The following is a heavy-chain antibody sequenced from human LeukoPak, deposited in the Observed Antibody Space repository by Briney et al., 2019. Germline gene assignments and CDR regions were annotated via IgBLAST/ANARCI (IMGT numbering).Heavy chain of an antibody. CDR2: TYTRGST. Sequence: PSESPSLTCTVSAGSIDMGRYYWSWIRQPAGKGLEWIGRTYTRGSTKYNPALKSRVTISVDLSKNQFSLKLSSVTAADTAVYYCARVSCGGDCRGHYYHYYMDVWGKGTTVTISS. J-gene: IGHJ6*03. D-gene: IGHD2-21*02. CDR1: AGSIDMGRYY. CDR3: ARVSCGGDCRGHYYHYYMDV. V-gene: IGHV4-61*02.